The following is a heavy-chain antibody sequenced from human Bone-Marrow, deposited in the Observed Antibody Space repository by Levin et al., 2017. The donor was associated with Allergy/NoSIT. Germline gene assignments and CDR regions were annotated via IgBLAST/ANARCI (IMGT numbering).Heavy chain of an antibody. V-gene: IGHV3-23*01. J-gene: IGHJ5*02. CDR1: GFRFNDYA. D-gene: IGHD6-13*01. Sequence: RPGGSLRLSCAASGFRFNDYAMSWVRQAPGKGLEWVSAISGSGGPTYYADSVKGRFTLSRDNSKNTLYLQMNSLSAEDTAVYFCAKDRGKGAASRPTSWGQGTLVTVSS. CDR2: ISGSGGPT. CDR3: AKDRGKGAASRPTS.